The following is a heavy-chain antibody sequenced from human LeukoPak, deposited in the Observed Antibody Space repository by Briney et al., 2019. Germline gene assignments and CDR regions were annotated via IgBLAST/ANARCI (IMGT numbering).Heavy chain of an antibody. D-gene: IGHD6-19*01. CDR1: GGSISSYY. V-gene: IGHV4-34*01. CDR2: INHSGST. J-gene: IGHJ4*02. CDR3: ARLSIAVAID. Sequence: PSETLSLTCTVSGGSISSYYWSWIRQPPGKGLEWIGEINHSGSTNYNPSLKSRVTISVDTSKNQFSLKLSSVTAADTAVYYCARLSIAVAIDWGQGTLVTVSS.